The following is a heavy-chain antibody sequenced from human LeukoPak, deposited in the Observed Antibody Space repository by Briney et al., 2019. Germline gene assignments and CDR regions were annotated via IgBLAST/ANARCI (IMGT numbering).Heavy chain of an antibody. D-gene: IGHD1-26*01. CDR2: INHSGST. J-gene: IGHJ6*03. V-gene: IGHV4-34*01. CDR3: ARARELLIRHYYYMDV. Sequence: SETLSLTCAVYGGSFSGYYWSWFRRPPGKGRDGIGEINHSGSTNYNPSLKSRVTISVDTSKNQFSLKLSSVTAADTAVYYCARARELLIRHYYYMDVWGKGTTVTVSS. CDR1: GGSFSGYY.